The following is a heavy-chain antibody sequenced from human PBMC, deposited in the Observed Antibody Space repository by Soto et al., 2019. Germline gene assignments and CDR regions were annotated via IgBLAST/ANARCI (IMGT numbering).Heavy chain of an antibody. Sequence: VQLQQWGAGLLKPSETLSLTCAVYGGSFSGYHWSWFRQPPGKGLEWIGEINPSGSINYNPSLKNRVTISVDTSKNQCSLNLSSVTAADTAVYYCATFVGATTVTRGSPRDYWGQGTLVTVSS. V-gene: IGHV4-34*01. CDR2: INPSGSI. D-gene: IGHD4-4*01. CDR1: GGSFSGYH. CDR3: ATFVGATTVTRGSPRDY. J-gene: IGHJ4*02.